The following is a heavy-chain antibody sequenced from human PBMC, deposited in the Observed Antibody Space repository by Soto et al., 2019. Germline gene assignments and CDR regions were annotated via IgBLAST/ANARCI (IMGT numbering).Heavy chain of an antibody. Sequence: QLQLQESGPGLVKPSETLSLTCTVSGGSISSSSDYWGWIRQPPGKGLEWIGGIYYRGSTYYNPSLKSRVTISVDTSKNQCSLKLSSLTAADTAVYYCARRTGGITVSYFDYWGQGTLVTVSS. CDR1: GGSISSSSDY. V-gene: IGHV4-39*01. J-gene: IGHJ4*02. D-gene: IGHD4-4*01. CDR2: IYYRGST. CDR3: ARRTGGITVSYFDY.